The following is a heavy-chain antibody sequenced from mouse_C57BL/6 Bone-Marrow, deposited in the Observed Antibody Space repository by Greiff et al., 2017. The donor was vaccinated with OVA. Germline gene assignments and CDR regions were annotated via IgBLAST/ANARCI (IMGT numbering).Heavy chain of an antibody. CDR2: IDPANGDT. CDR3: TTVVRDYYAMDY. J-gene: IGHJ4*01. Sequence: VQLQQSGAELVRPGASVKLSCTASGFNIKDDYMHWVKQRPEQGLEWIGWIDPANGDTEYASKFQGTATITADTSSNTAYLQLSSLTSEDTAVYDCTTVVRDYYAMDYWGQGTSVTVSS. V-gene: IGHV14-4*01. CDR1: GFNIKDDY. D-gene: IGHD1-1*01.